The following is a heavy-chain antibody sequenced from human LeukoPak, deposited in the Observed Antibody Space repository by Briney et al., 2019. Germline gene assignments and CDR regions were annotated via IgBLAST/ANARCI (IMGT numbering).Heavy chain of an antibody. CDR2: INPNSGGT. J-gene: IGHJ5*02. D-gene: IGHD1-26*01. V-gene: IGHV1-2*02. Sequence: ASVKVSCTASGYTFTGYYMHWVRQAPGQGLEWMGWINPNSGGTNYAQKFQGRVTMTRDTSISTAYMELSRLRSDDTAVYYCARWRELRNWFDPWGQGTLVTVSS. CDR1: GYTFTGYY. CDR3: ARWRELRNWFDP.